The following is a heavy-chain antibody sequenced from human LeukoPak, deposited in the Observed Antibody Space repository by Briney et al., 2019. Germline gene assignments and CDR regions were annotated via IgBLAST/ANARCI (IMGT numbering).Heavy chain of an antibody. J-gene: IGHJ4*02. V-gene: IGHV1-46*01. Sequence: ASVKVSCKASGYTFTSNYIHWVRQAPGQGLERMGMTYPRDGSTSYAQKFQGRVTVTRDTSTSTVHMELSGLRSEDTAVYYCARDQEGFDYWGQGTLVTVSS. CDR1: GYTFTSNY. CDR3: ARDQEGFDY. CDR2: TYPRDGST.